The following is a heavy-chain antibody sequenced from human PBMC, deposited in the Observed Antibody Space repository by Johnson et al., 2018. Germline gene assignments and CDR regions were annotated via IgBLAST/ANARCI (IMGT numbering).Heavy chain of an antibody. CDR1: GFTVSSNY. D-gene: IGHD2-15*01. V-gene: IGHV3-53*01. Sequence: VQLVQSGGGLIQPGGSLRLSCAASGFTVSSNYMSWVRQAPGKGLEWVSVIYSGGSTYYADSVKGRFTISRDNSKNTLYLQMNSLRAEDTAGYYCARVEPIVGLVAGRPGYGMDVWGKGTTVTVSS. CDR2: IYSGGST. J-gene: IGHJ6*04. CDR3: ARVEPIVGLVAGRPGYGMDV.